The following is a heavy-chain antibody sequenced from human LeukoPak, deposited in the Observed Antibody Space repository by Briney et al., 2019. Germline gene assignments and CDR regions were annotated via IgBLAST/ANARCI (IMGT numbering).Heavy chain of an antibody. CDR1: GGSISSYY. Sequence: SETLSLTCTVSGGSISSYYWSWIRQPPGEGLEWIGYIYYSGSTNYNPSLKSRVTISVDTSKNQFSLKLSSVTAADTAVYYCARAPSVYDFWSGYYPYYFDYWGQGTLVTVSS. D-gene: IGHD3-3*01. J-gene: IGHJ4*02. CDR2: IYYSGST. CDR3: ARAPSVYDFWSGYYPYYFDY. V-gene: IGHV4-59*01.